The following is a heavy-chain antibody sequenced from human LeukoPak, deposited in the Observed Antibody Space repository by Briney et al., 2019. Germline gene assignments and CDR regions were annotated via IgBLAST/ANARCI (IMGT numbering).Heavy chain of an antibody. CDR2: IRSSGTAI. D-gene: IGHD7-27*01. J-gene: IGHJ5*02. V-gene: IGHV3-21*01. CDR3: VRHLGRSTIP. CDR1: GFSFSTYT. Sequence: PGGSLRLSCVASGFSFSTYTMNWVRQAPGKGLEWVSSIRSSGTAIFYADSVKGRFTISRDNAKTSLYLQTDSLRIEDTAVYYCVRHLGRSTIPWGQGTLVTVAS.